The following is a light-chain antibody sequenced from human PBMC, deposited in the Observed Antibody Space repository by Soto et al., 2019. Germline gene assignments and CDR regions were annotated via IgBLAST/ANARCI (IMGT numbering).Light chain of an antibody. CDR1: PSVTNY. J-gene: IGKJ1*01. CDR2: AAS. Sequence: EIVLTQSPATLSLSPGERATLSCRASPSVTNYLAWYQQKPGQAPRLLIYAASSRATGSPDRFSGGGSGTDFTLTISRLEPEDFAVYYCQQYNNWPRTFGQGTKVDI. CDR3: QQYNNWPRT. V-gene: IGKV3-11*01.